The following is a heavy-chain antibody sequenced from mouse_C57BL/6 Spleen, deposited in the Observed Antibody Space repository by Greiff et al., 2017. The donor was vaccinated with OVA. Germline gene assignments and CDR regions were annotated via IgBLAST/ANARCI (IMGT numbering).Heavy chain of an antibody. CDR1: GYTITGYW. V-gene: IGHV1-9*01. CDR2: ILPGSGGT. Sequence: VQLKESGAELMKPGASVKLSCKATGYTITGYWIEWVKQRPGHGLEWIGEILPGSGGTKYNAKFKGKATFTADTSSNTAYMHISSLTTEDSAIYYCARLNTTVVDAMDYWGQGTTVTVSS. CDR3: ARLNTTVVDAMDY. J-gene: IGHJ4*01. D-gene: IGHD1-1*01.